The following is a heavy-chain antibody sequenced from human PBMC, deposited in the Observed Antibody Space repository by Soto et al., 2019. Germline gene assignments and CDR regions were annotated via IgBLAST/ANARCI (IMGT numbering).Heavy chain of an antibody. J-gene: IGHJ4*02. D-gene: IGHD2-2*01. Sequence: QVQLVQSGAEVQKPGSSVKVSCKASGDTFSSYTINWVRQAPGQGLEWMGRIIPLQGIANYAQKFRGRVTITADKSTTTAYMELSSLRSEDTAIYYCAREDCSSANCFYYFDYWGQGGLVTVSS. V-gene: IGHV1-69*08. CDR3: AREDCSSANCFYYFDY. CDR1: GDTFSSYT. CDR2: IIPLQGIA.